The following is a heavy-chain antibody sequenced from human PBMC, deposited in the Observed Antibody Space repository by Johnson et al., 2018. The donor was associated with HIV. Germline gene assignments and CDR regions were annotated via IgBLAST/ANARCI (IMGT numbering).Heavy chain of an antibody. J-gene: IGHJ3*02. CDR3: AKGSAGYSSSRGAFDI. CDR2: ISYDGSNK. V-gene: IGHV3-30*18. Sequence: QVQLVESGGGVVQPGRSLRLSCAASGFTFSSCGMHWVRQAPGKGLEWVAVISYDGSNKYYADSVKGRFTISRENSKNTLYLQMNSLRAEDTAVYYCAKGSAGYSSSRGAFDIWGQGTMVTVSS. D-gene: IGHD6-13*01. CDR1: GFTFSSCG.